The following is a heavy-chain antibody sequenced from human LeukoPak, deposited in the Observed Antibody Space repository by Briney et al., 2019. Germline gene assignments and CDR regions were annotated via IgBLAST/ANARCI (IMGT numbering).Heavy chain of an antibody. D-gene: IGHD3/OR15-3a*01. J-gene: IGHJ5*01. V-gene: IGHV3-15*01. CDR2: IKSKTDGDTT. CDR3: TTDHDTSSWTFLS. CDR1: GFTFSNAW. Sequence: GGSLRLSCAASGFTFSNAWMSWVRQAPGKGLEWVGRIKSKTDGDTTEYAAPVRGRFTIARANTKNTMFPQMNSLKTVDTAVYYCTTDHDTSSWTFLSWGDRAPVTVSS.